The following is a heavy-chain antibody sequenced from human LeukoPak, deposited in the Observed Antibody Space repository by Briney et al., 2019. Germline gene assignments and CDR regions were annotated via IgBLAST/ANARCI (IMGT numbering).Heavy chain of an antibody. V-gene: IGHV3-23*01. Sequence: PGGSLRLSCAASGLPFRKYAMTWVRQAPGKGLELVSSIRGDVGGGGTSYADSVKGRFTVYRDNFKNTLYLQMNSLRAGDTAVYYCAKDPNGDYVGAFDSWGQGTLVTVTS. J-gene: IGHJ3*01. CDR3: AKDPNGDYVGAFDS. CDR2: IRGDVGGGGT. D-gene: IGHD4-17*01. CDR1: GLPFRKYA.